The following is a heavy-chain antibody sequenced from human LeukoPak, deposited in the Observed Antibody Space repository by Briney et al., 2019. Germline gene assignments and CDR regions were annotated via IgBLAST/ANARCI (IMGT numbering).Heavy chain of an antibody. D-gene: IGHD2-15*01. CDR1: GFTFSNYG. V-gene: IGHV3-30*18. J-gene: IGHJ6*02. CDR3: AKAVVAATNAAYYGMDV. Sequence: GGSLRLSCAASGFTFSNYGMHWVRQAPGKGLEWVAVISYDESDKYYADSVKGRFTISRDNSKNTLYLQMNSLRPEDTAVYYCAKAVVAATNAAYYGMDVWGQGTTVTVSS. CDR2: ISYDESDK.